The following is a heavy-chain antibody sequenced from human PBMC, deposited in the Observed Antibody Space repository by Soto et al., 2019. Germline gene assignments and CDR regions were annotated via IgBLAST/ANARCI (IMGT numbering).Heavy chain of an antibody. Sequence: EVHLVESGGGWVQPGGSLRLSCAASGFTFSSYEMNWVRQAPGKGPEWVSHISEGGTIYYADSVKGRFSISRDNAKNSVVLQMNSLRAEDKAVYYCARSTGSYRPFDFWGRGTLVTVSS. CDR2: ISEGGTI. CDR1: GFTFSSYE. CDR3: ARSTGSYRPFDF. J-gene: IGHJ4*02. V-gene: IGHV3-48*03. D-gene: IGHD2-8*02.